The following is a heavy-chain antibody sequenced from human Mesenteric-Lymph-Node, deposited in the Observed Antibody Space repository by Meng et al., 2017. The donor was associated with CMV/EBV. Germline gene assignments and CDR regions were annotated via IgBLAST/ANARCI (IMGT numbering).Heavy chain of an antibody. V-gene: IGHV4-61*08. Sequence: QVQLPESGPGPVKPSETLSLTCIVSGVSVTSGAYHWSWIRQSPGKGLEWIGYIYGTGITIYNPSLKSRVTILLETSKNQFSLKLNSVTTADTAVYYCAKSRSSTPGIVDDWGQGTLVTVSS. CDR1: GVSVTSGAYH. CDR2: IYGTGIT. CDR3: AKSRSSTPGIVDD. J-gene: IGHJ4*02. D-gene: IGHD2/OR15-2a*01.